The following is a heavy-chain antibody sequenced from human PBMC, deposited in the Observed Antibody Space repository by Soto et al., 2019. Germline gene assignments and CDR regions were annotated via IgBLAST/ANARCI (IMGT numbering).Heavy chain of an antibody. CDR2: IWYDGSNK. J-gene: IGHJ5*02. D-gene: IGHD1-7*01. V-gene: IGHV3-33*01. CDR1: GFTFSSYG. CDR3: ARDRTGTTWGWFDP. Sequence: QVQLVESGGGVVQPGRSLRLSCAASGFTFSSYGMHWVRQAPGKGLEWVAVIWYDGSNKYYADSVKGRFTISRDNSKNTLYLQMNSLRAEDTAVYYCARDRTGTTWGWFDPWGQGTLVTVSS.